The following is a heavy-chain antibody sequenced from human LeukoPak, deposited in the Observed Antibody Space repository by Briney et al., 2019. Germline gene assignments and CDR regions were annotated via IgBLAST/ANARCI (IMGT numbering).Heavy chain of an antibody. Sequence: SQTLSLTCTVSGGSISSGGYYWSWIRQPPGKGLEWFGYIYYSGGTNYNPSLKSRVTISVDTSKNQFSLNLSSVTAADTAVYYCARWSGSFDYWGQGTLVTVSS. V-gene: IGHV4-61*08. CDR3: ARWSGSFDY. CDR2: IYYSGGT. CDR1: GGSISSGGYY. J-gene: IGHJ4*02. D-gene: IGHD3-10*01.